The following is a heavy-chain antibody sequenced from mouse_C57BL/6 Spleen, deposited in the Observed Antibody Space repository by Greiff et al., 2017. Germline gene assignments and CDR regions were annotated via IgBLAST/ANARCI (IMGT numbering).Heavy chain of an antibody. CDR2: ISDGGSYT. CDR1: GFTFSSYA. Sequence: EVMLVESGGGLVKPGGSLKLSCAASGFTFSSYAMSWVRQTPEKRLEWVATISDGGSYTYYPDNVKGRFTISRDNAKNNLYLQMSHLKSEDTAMYYCARDKTLYGNHWYFDVWGTGTTVTVSS. V-gene: IGHV5-4*01. CDR3: ARDKTLYGNHWYFDV. D-gene: IGHD2-1*01. J-gene: IGHJ1*03.